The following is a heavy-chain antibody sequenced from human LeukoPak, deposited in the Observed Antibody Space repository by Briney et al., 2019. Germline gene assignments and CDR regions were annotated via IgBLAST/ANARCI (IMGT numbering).Heavy chain of an antibody. V-gene: IGHV4-38-2*02. CDR1: GYSISSGYY. CDR2: INHSGST. J-gene: IGHJ3*02. D-gene: IGHD3-10*01. Sequence: SETLSLTCAVSGYSISSGYYWGWIQQPPGKGLEWIGEINHSGSTNYNPSLKSRVTISVDTSKNQFSLKLSSVTAADTAVYYCAREVFRWRITMVRGVSPSFDIWGQGTMVTVSS. CDR3: AREVFRWRITMVRGVSPSFDI.